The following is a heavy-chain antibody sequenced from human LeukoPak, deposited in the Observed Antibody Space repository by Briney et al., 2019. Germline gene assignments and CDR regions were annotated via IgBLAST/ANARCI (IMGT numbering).Heavy chain of an antibody. CDR1: GYSISSGSY. J-gene: IGHJ4*02. CDR2: MFHSGDT. Sequence: SETPSLTCTVSGYSISSGSYWGWIRQPPGKGLEWIGNMFHSGDTYHNPSLKSRVTISADTSKNQFSLNLTSVTAADTAVYYCAKVGAYGDYARHDYWGQGTLVTVSS. D-gene: IGHD4-17*01. CDR3: AKVGAYGDYARHDY. V-gene: IGHV4-38-2*02.